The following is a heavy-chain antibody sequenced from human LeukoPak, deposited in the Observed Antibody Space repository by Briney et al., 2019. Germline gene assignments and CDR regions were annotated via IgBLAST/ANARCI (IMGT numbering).Heavy chain of an antibody. CDR1: GFTFSSYW. Sequence: GGSLRLSCAASGFTFSSYWMSWVRQAPGKGLEWVANIKQDGSEKYYLDSVKGRFTISRDNAKNSLYLQMNSLRAEDTAVYFCARDQRASPSPADYWGQGTLVTVSS. CDR3: ARDQRASPSPADY. CDR2: IKQDGSEK. V-gene: IGHV3-7*01. J-gene: IGHJ4*02.